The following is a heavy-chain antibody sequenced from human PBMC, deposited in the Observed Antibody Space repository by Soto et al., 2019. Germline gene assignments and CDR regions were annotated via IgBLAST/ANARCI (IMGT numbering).Heavy chain of an antibody. V-gene: IGHV1-46*01. J-gene: IGHJ4*02. CDR3: ARNSDSSGYYIVSHFDY. CDR2: INPSGGST. D-gene: IGHD3-22*01. CDR1: GYTFTSYY. Sequence: QVQLVQSGAEVKKPGASVKVSCKASGYTFTSYYMHWVRQAPGQGLEWMGIINPSGGSTSYAQKCQGRVTMTRDTSTSTVYMELSSLRSEDTAVYYCARNSDSSGYYIVSHFDYWGQGTLVTVSS.